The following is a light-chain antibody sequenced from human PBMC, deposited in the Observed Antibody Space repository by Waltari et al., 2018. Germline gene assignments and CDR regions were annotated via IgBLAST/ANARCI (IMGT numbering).Light chain of an antibody. CDR3: QQYGSSPPSLT. CDR2: GAS. J-gene: IGKJ4*01. Sequence: EVVLTQSPGTLSLSPGERATLSCRASQSVSSRCLAWYHQKPGQAPRLLIYGASRRATGSPDRFSGSGSGTDFTLTISRLEPEDFAVYYCQQYGSSPPSLTFGGGTKVEIK. CDR1: QSVSSRC. V-gene: IGKV3-20*01.